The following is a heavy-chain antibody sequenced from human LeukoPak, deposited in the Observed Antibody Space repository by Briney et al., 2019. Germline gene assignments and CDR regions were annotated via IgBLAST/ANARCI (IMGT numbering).Heavy chain of an antibody. CDR3: ARASSGWYWD. CDR2: ISSSSSYI. J-gene: IGHJ4*02. V-gene: IGHV3-21*01. CDR1: GFTFSSYS. D-gene: IGHD6-19*01. Sequence: GGSLRLSCAASGFTFSSYSMNWVRQAPGKGLEWVSSISSSSSYIYYADSVKGRFTISRDNAKNSLYLQMNSLRAKDTAVYYCARASSGWYWDWGQGTLVTVSS.